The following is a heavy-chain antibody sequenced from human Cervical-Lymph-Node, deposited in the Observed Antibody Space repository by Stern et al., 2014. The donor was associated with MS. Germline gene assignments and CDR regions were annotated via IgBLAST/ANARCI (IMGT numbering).Heavy chain of an antibody. J-gene: IGHJ4*02. CDR3: AVLSVDADFDY. CDR1: GSTFTDYA. V-gene: IGHV1-18*01. CDR2: ISAYNVDT. D-gene: IGHD5-18*01. Sequence: VQLVESGAEVTKPGASVKVSCTASGSTFTDYAISWVRQAPGQGLEWMAWISAYNVDTNGAQEVQGRVSLTTYTATSTAYMDLRSLRSDDTAVYYCAVLSVDADFDYWGQGTLVTVSS.